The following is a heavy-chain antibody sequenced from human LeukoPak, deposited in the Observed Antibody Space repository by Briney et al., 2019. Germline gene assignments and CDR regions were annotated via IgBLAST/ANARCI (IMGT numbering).Heavy chain of an antibody. CDR1: GYTFTSYY. CDR3: ARDQAVAGTTSYFDY. J-gene: IGHJ4*02. D-gene: IGHD6-19*01. Sequence: ASVKVSCKASGYTFTSYYMHWVRQAPGQGLEWMGIINPSGGSTSYAQKFQGRVTMTRDTSTSTVYMELRSLRSDDTAVYYCARDQAVAGTTSYFDYWGQGTLVTVSS. CDR2: INPSGGST. V-gene: IGHV1-46*01.